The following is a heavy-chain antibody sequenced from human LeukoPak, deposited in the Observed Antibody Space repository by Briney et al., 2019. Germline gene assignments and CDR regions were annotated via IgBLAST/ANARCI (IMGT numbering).Heavy chain of an antibody. CDR1: GASFSSNNW. V-gene: IGHV4-4*02. Sequence: KPSGTLSLTCAVSGASFSSNNWWSWVRQPPGKGLEWIGEIYHSGSTKYNPSLKSRVTISLDESKNQFSLNLRSVTAADTAVYYCARLLPLCSGDSCYSWYFDYWGQGTLVTVSS. D-gene: IGHD2-15*01. CDR3: ARLLPLCSGDSCYSWYFDY. CDR2: IYHSGST. J-gene: IGHJ4*02.